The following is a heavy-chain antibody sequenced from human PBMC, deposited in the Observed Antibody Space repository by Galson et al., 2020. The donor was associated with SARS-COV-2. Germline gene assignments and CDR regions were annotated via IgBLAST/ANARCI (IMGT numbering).Heavy chain of an antibody. D-gene: IGHD3-22*01. CDR2: IDWDDDK. V-gene: IGHV2-70*11. Sequence: ESGPTLVQPTQTLTLTCTFSGFSLSTSGMCVSWIRQPPGKALEWLARIDWDDDKYYSTSLKTRLTIFKDTSKNQVVLIMTNMDPVDTATYYFARIRPLAGSSGYYFDYWGQGTLVTVSS. CDR3: ARIRPLAGSSGYYFDY. J-gene: IGHJ4*02. CDR1: GFSLSTSGMC.